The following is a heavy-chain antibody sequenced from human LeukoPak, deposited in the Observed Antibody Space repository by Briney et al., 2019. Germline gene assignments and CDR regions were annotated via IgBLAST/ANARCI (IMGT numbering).Heavy chain of an antibody. Sequence: KSSETLSLTCAVYGGSFSGYYWSWIRQPPGKGLEWIGEINHSGSTNYNPSLKSRVTISVDTSKNQFSLKLSSVTAADTAVYYCARGGFYCGGDCYVDYWGQGTLVTVSS. D-gene: IGHD2-21*02. V-gene: IGHV4-34*01. J-gene: IGHJ4*02. CDR3: ARGGFYCGGDCYVDY. CDR1: GGSFSGYY. CDR2: INHSGST.